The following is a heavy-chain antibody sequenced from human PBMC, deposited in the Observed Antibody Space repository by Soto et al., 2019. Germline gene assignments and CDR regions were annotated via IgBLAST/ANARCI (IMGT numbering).Heavy chain of an antibody. Sequence: QVQLVESGGGVVQPGRSLRLSCAASGFTFSSYGMHWVRQAPGKGLEWVAVISYDGSNKYYADSVKGRFTISRDNSKNTLYLQMNSLRSEDTAVYYCAKDWDSSCSYFDYWGQGTLVTVSS. V-gene: IGHV3-30*18. J-gene: IGHJ4*02. CDR2: ISYDGSNK. CDR1: GFTFSSYG. D-gene: IGHD6-6*01. CDR3: AKDWDSSCSYFDY.